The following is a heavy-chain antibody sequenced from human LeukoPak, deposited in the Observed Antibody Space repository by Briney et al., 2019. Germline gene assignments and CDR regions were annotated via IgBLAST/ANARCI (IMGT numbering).Heavy chain of an antibody. Sequence: GGSLRLSCAASGFTFSSYAMHWVRQAPGKGLEWVAVISYDGSNKYYADSVKGRFTISRDNSKNTLYLQMNSLRAEDTAVHYCARDLYSSGWFDYWGQGTLVTVSS. CDR3: ARDLYSSGWFDY. D-gene: IGHD6-19*01. V-gene: IGHV3-30-3*01. J-gene: IGHJ4*02. CDR1: GFTFSSYA. CDR2: ISYDGSNK.